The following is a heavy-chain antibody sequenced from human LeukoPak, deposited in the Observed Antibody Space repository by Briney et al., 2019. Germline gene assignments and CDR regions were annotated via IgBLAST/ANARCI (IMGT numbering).Heavy chain of an antibody. CDR3: ARDPYSGGYGAYYYYMDV. Sequence: GALRLSCAASGFTFSSYGMHWVRRTPGKGLEWVSSITTSSSYMFYADSVRGRFTISRDNAENSLYLQMNSLRDEDTAVYYCARDPYSGGYGAYYYYMDVWGKGTTVTVSS. V-gene: IGHV3-21*01. J-gene: IGHJ6*03. CDR2: ITTSSSYM. D-gene: IGHD6-19*01. CDR1: GFTFSSYG.